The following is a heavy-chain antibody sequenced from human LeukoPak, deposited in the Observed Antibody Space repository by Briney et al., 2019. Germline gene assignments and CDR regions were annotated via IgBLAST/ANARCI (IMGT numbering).Heavy chain of an antibody. CDR1: GGSISSGGYY. Sequence: DPSETLSLTCTVSGGSISSGGYYWGWIRQPPGRGLEWIGSIYYSGSTYYNPSLKSRVTISVDTSKNQFSLKLSSVTAADTAVYYCASPSKQWLGDVDYWGQGTLVTVSS. CDR3: ASPSKQWLGDVDY. J-gene: IGHJ4*02. D-gene: IGHD6-19*01. V-gene: IGHV4-39*07. CDR2: IYYSGST.